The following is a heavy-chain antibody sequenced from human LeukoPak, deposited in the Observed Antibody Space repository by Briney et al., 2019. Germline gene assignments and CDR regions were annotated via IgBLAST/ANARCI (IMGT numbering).Heavy chain of an antibody. D-gene: IGHD1-26*01. Sequence: GGSVKVSCKASGYTFTSYAMNWVRQAPGRGLEGMGWINTNSGNPTYAQGFTGRFVFSLDTSVSTAYLQISSLKAEDTAVYYCSTRPGATAFDYWGQGTLVTVSS. CDR2: INTNSGNP. V-gene: IGHV7-4-1*02. CDR3: STRPGATAFDY. CDR1: GYTFTSYA. J-gene: IGHJ4*02.